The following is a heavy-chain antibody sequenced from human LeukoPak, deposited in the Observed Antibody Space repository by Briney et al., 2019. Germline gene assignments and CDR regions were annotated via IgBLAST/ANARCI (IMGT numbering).Heavy chain of an antibody. D-gene: IGHD2-2*01. Sequence: TGGSLRLSCAASGFTFSLYAMNWVRQAPGKGLEWVSYIDSGSDDIHYADSVRGRFTISRDNAKNTLYLQMKSLRAEDTAVYYWARDTYPPSLIYYWGQGTLVTVSS. CDR2: IDSGSDDI. CDR1: GFTFSLYA. V-gene: IGHV3-21*05. CDR3: ARDTYPPSLIYY. J-gene: IGHJ4*02.